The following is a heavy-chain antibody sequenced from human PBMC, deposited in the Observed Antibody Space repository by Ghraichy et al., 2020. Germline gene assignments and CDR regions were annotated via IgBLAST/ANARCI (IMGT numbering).Heavy chain of an antibody. D-gene: IGHD5-24*01. Sequence: GGSLRLSCAASGFTFNSYRMTWVRQAPGEGLEWVSSISTSASSIYYADSVKGRFTISRDSAKNSLFLQMTSLRAEDTAVYYCVRGWMAPDYWGQGTLVTVSS. V-gene: IGHV3-21*01. CDR3: VRGWMAPDY. J-gene: IGHJ4*02. CDR2: ISTSASSI. CDR1: GFTFNSYR.